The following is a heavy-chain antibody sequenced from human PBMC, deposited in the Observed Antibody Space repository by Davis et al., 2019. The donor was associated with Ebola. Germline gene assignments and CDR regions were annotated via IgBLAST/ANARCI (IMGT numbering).Heavy chain of an antibody. J-gene: IGHJ6*02. CDR3: TRVTALAPGVMPGYAMDV. CDR2: INSDGSTI. CDR1: GFTFSSYW. V-gene: IGHV3-74*01. Sequence: HTGGSLRLSCAASGFTFSSYWIHWVRQAPGKGLEWVSRINSDGSTINYADSVKGRFTISRDNAKNTVHLQMDSLRADDTAVYYCTRVTALAPGVMPGYAMDVWGQGTTVIVSS. D-gene: IGHD2-2*01.